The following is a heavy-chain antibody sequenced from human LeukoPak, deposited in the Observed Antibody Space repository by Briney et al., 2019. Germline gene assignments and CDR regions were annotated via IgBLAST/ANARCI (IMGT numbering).Heavy chain of an antibody. V-gene: IGHV1-2*02. Sequence: GASVKVSCKASGYTFTGYYMHWVRQAPGQGLEWMGWINPNSGGTNYAQRFQGRVTMTRDTSISTAYMELSRLRSDDTAVYYCARSEIVGATKFFDYWGQGTLVTVSS. J-gene: IGHJ4*02. D-gene: IGHD1-26*01. CDR2: INPNSGGT. CDR3: ARSEIVGATKFFDY. CDR1: GYTFTGYY.